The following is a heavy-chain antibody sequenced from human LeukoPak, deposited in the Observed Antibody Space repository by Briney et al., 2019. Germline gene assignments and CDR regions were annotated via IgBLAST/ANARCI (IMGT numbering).Heavy chain of an antibody. V-gene: IGHV3-73*01. D-gene: IGHD2-2*01. Sequence: PGGSLRLSCAASGFTFRGSALHWVGQASGKGLEGVGRIRRKTESYATAYAASVKGRFTISRDDSKNTAYLQMNSLKIEDTAVYYCTGSSTFYYFYGMDVWGQGTTVTVSS. CDR2: IRRKTESYAT. J-gene: IGHJ6*02. CDR1: GFTFRGSA. CDR3: TGSSTFYYFYGMDV.